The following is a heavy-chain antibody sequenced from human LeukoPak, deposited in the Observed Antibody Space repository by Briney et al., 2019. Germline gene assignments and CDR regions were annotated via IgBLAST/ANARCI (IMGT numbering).Heavy chain of an antibody. V-gene: IGHV4-39*07. Sequence: PSETLSLTCTVSGGSISSSSYYWGWIRQPPGKGLEWIGSIYYSGSTYYNPSLKSRVTISVDTSKNQFSLKLSSVTAADTAVYYCARDRENYDSSGYSDDAFDIWGQGTMVTVSS. CDR3: ARDRENYDSSGYSDDAFDI. CDR1: GGSISSSSYY. D-gene: IGHD3-22*01. J-gene: IGHJ3*02. CDR2: IYYSGST.